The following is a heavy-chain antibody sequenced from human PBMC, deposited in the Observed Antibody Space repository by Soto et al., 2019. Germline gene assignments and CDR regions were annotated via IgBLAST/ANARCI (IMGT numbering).Heavy chain of an antibody. J-gene: IGHJ4*02. Sequence: SQTLSLTCAISGDSVSNNSVAWNWVRQSPSRGLEWLGRTYYTSKWHYDYAPSVRSRITINPDTSKNHFSLQLNSVSPEDAAVYYCARTLRGRGVKYFDDWGQGTLVTVSS. D-gene: IGHD3-10*01. CDR2: TYYTSKWHY. CDR1: GDSVSNNSVA. V-gene: IGHV6-1*01. CDR3: ARTLRGRGVKYFDD.